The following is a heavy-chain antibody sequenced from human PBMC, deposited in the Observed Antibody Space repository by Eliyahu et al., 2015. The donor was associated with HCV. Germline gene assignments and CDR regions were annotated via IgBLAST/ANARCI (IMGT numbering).Heavy chain of an antibody. Sequence: EVELVESGGGLVKPGGSLXISCAASGFNFGDYAMNWVRQAPGRGLEWVSSISKSSAYIYYADSVKGRFTISRDNAKNSLFLQMNSVRGDDGALYYCARGMSRAAPDTFDIWGQGTMVTVSS. CDR3: ARGMSRAAPDTFDI. V-gene: IGHV3-21*01. CDR2: ISKSSAYI. CDR1: GFNFGDYA. J-gene: IGHJ3*02. D-gene: IGHD6-6*01.